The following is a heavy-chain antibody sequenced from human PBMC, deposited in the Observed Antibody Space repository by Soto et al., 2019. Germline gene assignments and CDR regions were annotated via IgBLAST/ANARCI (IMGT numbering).Heavy chain of an antibody. D-gene: IGHD1-26*01. CDR3: ARDLEEQARQWDYYYHMDV. Sequence: EVQLVESGGGLVQPGGSLRLSCAASGFTFSNYLMSWARQAPGKGLEWVANIKKDGSEKYYVDSVEGRFTISRDNSKNPLYLHMNSLRFEDTAVYYCARDLEEQARQWDYYYHMDVWGKGTAITVSS. CDR2: IKKDGSEK. J-gene: IGHJ6*03. CDR1: GFTFSNYL. V-gene: IGHV3-7*01.